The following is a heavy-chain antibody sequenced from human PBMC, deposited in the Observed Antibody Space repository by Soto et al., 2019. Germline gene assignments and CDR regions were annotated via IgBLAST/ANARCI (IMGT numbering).Heavy chain of an antibody. D-gene: IGHD3-22*01. CDR3: ARDYYDSGGYYLIEYYYYGMDV. J-gene: IGHJ6*02. CDR1: GGTFSSYA. CDR2: IIPIFGTA. Sequence: QVQLVQSGAEVKKPGSSVKVSCKASGGTFSSYAISWVRQAPGQGLEWMGGIIPIFGTANYAQKFQGRVTITADESTRTAYMELSSLRPEDTAVYYCARDYYDSGGYYLIEYYYYGMDVWGQGTTGTVSS. V-gene: IGHV1-69*12.